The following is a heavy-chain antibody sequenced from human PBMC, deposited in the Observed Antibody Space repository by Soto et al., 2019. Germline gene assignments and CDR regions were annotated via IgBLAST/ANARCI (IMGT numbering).Heavy chain of an antibody. J-gene: IGHJ4*02. V-gene: IGHV3-30*03. Sequence: GGSLRLSCAASGFTFSYYGLHWVRHAPGKGLEWVAGISYDGSNRYYGDSVKGRFSISRDNPNNTLYLQMNSLRHEDTAVYYRATGGRIPTSSVVYWGQGTLVTVSS. CDR1: GFTFSYYG. D-gene: IGHD2-15*01. CDR2: ISYDGSNR. CDR3: ATGGRIPTSSVVY.